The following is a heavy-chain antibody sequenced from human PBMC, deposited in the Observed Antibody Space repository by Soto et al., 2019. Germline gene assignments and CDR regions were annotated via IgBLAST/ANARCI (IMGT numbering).Heavy chain of an antibody. J-gene: IGHJ6*02. D-gene: IGHD3-3*01. CDR1: GFTFSSYW. Sequence: PGGSLRLSCAASGFTFSSYWMNWVRQAPGKGLEWVANIKADGSEKYHVDSVKGRFTISRDNAKNSLYLQMNSLRAEDTALYYCERDGSYYDFWSGYHYYYYAMDVWGQGTTVTVSS. CDR2: IKADGSEK. CDR3: ERDGSYYDFWSGYHYYYYAMDV. V-gene: IGHV3-7*01.